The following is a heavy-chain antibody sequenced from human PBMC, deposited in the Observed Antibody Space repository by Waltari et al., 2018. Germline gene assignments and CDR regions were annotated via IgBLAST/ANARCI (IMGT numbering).Heavy chain of an antibody. CDR2: INHSGST. D-gene: IGHD2-21*02. Sequence: QVQLQQWGAGLLKPSETLSLTCAVYGGSFSGYYWSWIRQPPGKGLEWIGEINHSGSTNYNPSLKSRVTISVDTSKNQFSLKLSSVTAADTAVYYCARGGWVYGGNSLDYWGQGTLVTVSS. J-gene: IGHJ4*02. V-gene: IGHV4-34*01. CDR1: GGSFSGYY. CDR3: ARGGWVYGGNSLDY.